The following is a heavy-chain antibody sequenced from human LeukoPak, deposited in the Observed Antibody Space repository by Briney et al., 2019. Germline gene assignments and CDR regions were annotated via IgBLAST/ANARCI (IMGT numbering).Heavy chain of an antibody. J-gene: IGHJ6*03. CDR2: LRPVCGPI. CDR1: GATFRGCV. CDR3: ATNPMTGYHLGDHFYFYMAF. V-gene: IGHV1-69*05. Sequence: SFQVIGHGAGATFRGCVYSWVGPASGKGLEWIGGLRPVCGPINSAQKFQDRVTLTKDDSTTTAYMELRSLRSEDTGVYYCATNPMTGYHLGDHFYFYMAFWGKGTTVTVS. D-gene: IGHD3-9*01.